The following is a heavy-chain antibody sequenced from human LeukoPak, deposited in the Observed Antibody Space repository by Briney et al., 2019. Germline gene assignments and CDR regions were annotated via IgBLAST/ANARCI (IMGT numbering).Heavy chain of an antibody. CDR1: GYTFTSYG. J-gene: IGHJ4*02. D-gene: IGHD6-19*01. V-gene: IGHV1-18*01. CDR3: ARFMFSGWYGGIDY. Sequence: GASVKVSCKASGYTFTSYGISWVRRAPGQGLEWMGWISAYNGNTNYAQKLQGRVTMTTDTSTSTAYMELRSLRSDDTAVYYCARFMFSGWYGGIDYWGQGTLVTVSS. CDR2: ISAYNGNT.